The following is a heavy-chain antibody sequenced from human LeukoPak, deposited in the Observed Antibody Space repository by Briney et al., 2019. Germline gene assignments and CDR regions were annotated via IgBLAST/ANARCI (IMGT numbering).Heavy chain of an antibody. V-gene: IGHV1-18*01. Sequence: ASVKVSCKASGYTFTSYGISWVRQAPGQGLEWMGWISAYNGNTNYAQKLQGRVTMTTDTSTSTAYMELRSLRSDDTAVYYCASVYYYVSSGYYPSDYWGQGTLVTVSS. CDR1: GYTFTSYG. D-gene: IGHD3-22*01. J-gene: IGHJ4*02. CDR2: ISAYNGNT. CDR3: ASVYYYVSSGYYPSDY.